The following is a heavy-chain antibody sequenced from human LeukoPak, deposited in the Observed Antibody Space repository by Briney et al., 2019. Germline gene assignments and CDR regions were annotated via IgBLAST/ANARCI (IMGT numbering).Heavy chain of an antibody. J-gene: IGHJ4*02. V-gene: IGHV3-7*01. CDR2: IKGDGSEI. Sequence: QSGGSLRLSCAASEFTFSNSWMTWVRQAPGKGLERVANIKGDGSEINYVDSVKGRFTISRDNAKNSLYLEMNSLRADDTAVYYCARDRGGQQFDFWGQGTLVTVSS. CDR1: EFTFSNSW. CDR3: ARDRGGQQFDF. D-gene: IGHD3-10*01.